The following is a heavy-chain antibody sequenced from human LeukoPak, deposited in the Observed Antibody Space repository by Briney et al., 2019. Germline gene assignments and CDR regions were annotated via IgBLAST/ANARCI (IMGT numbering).Heavy chain of an antibody. Sequence: SETLSLTCTVSGGSISSSSYYWGWIRQPPGKGLEWIGSIYYSGSTYYNPSLKSRVTISADTSKNQFSLKLSSVTAADTAVYYCARLAAKGYDSSGYLDYWGQGTLVTVSS. V-gene: IGHV4-39*01. J-gene: IGHJ4*02. D-gene: IGHD3-22*01. CDR2: IYYSGST. CDR3: ARLAAKGYDSSGYLDY. CDR1: GGSISSSSYY.